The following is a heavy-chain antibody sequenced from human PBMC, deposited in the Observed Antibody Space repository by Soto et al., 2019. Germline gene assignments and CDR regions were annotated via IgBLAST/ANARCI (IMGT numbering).Heavy chain of an antibody. CDR3: ARAAVTHERYHYGMDV. CDR2: IYYSGNT. D-gene: IGHD4-17*01. J-gene: IGHJ6*02. CDR1: GGSISSYY. V-gene: IGHV4-59*01. Sequence: SETLPLTCTVSGGSISSYYWSWIRQSPGKGLEWIGCIYYSGNTNYNPSLKSRVTISVNTSKNQFSLRLTSVAAADTAVYYCARAAVTHERYHYGMDVWGQGTTVTVSS.